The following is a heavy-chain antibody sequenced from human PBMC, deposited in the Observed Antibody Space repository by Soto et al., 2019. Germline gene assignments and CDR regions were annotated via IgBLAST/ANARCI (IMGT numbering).Heavy chain of an antibody. CDR1: GGSISSYY. CDR2: IYYSGST. Sequence: PSETLSLTCTVSGGSISSYYWSWIRQPPGKGLEWIGYIYYSGSTNYNPSLKSRVTISVDTSKNQFSLKLSSVTAADTAVYYCARFYGDDDFDYWGYGTLVTISS. CDR3: ARFYGDDDFDY. D-gene: IGHD4-17*01. J-gene: IGHJ4*01. V-gene: IGHV4-59*01.